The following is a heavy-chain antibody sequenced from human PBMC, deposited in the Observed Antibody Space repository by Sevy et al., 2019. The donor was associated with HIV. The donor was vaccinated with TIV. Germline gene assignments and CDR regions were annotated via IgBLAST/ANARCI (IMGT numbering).Heavy chain of an antibody. CDR2: ISYDGSNK. Sequence: GGSLRLSCAASGLTLSSCGMHWARQAPGKGLEWVAVISYDGSNKYYAESVKGRFTISIDNSKNTLYLQMNSLREEDTGVYYCARQGSSWTFDPWGQGTLVTVSS. V-gene: IGHV3-30*03. CDR3: ARQGSSWTFDP. J-gene: IGHJ5*02. CDR1: GLTLSSCG. D-gene: IGHD6-13*01.